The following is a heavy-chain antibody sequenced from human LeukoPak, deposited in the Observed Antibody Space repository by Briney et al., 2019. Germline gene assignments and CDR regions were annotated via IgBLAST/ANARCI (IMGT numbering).Heavy chain of an antibody. D-gene: IGHD3-16*02. V-gene: IGHV4-59*08. J-gene: IGHJ3*02. CDR2: IYYSGST. CDR1: GGSISSYY. CDR3: ARLFPSYDYVWGSYRINAFDI. Sequence: SETLSLTCTVSGGSISSYYWSWIRQPPGKGLEWIGYIYYSGSTNYNPSLKSRVTISVDTSKNQFSLKLSSVPAADTAVYYCARLFPSYDYVWGSYRINAFDIWGQGTMVTVSS.